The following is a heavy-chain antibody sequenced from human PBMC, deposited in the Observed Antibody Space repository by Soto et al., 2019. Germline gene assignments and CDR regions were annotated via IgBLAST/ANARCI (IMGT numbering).Heavy chain of an antibody. CDR2: VSKSAYK. J-gene: IGHJ6*02. D-gene: IGHD2-2*01. CDR3: ARADIIIIPAVSDL. V-gene: IGHV3-21*01. CDR1: GFTFTNYG. Sequence: GGTLRLSCAVSGFTFTNYGINWVRQAPGRGLQWVSSVSKSAYKYYSDSVKGRFTISRDNTKNSVSLQMNTLRAEDTAVYYCARADIIIIPAVSDLWGQVT.